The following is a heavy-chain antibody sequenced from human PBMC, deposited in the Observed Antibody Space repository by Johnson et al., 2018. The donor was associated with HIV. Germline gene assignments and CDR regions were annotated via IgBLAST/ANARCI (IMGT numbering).Heavy chain of an antibody. V-gene: IGHV3-64*01. D-gene: IGHD1-26*01. J-gene: IGHJ3*02. CDR1: GFTFSSYA. CDR3: ARGWELLTPAFDI. Sequence: VQLVESGGGLVQPGGSLRLSCAASGFTFSSYAMHWVRQAPGKGLEYVSAISSNGGSTYYANSVKGRFTISRDNSKNTLYLQMGSLRAEDRAVYYCARGWELLTPAFDIWGQGTMVTVSS. CDR2: ISSNGGST.